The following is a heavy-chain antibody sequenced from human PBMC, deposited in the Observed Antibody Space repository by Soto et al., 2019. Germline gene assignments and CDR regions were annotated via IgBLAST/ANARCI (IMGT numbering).Heavy chain of an antibody. CDR3: ARWGRVGTRDYYGMDV. J-gene: IGHJ6*02. D-gene: IGHD1-26*01. CDR2: IIPIFGTA. V-gene: IGHV1-69*01. CDR1: GGTFSSYA. Sequence: QVQLVQSGAEVKKPGSSVKVSCKASGGTFSSYAISWVRQAPGQGLEWMGGIIPIFGTANYAQKFQGRVTITADESTSRAYMELSSLRSEDTAVYYCARWGRVGTRDYYGMDVWGQGTTVTVSS.